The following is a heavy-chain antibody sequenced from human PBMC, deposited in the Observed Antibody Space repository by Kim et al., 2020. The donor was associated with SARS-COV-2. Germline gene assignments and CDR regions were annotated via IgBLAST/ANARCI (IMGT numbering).Heavy chain of an antibody. CDR1: GGSISSYY. CDR2: IYYSGST. Sequence: SETLSLTCTVSGGSISSYYWSWIRQPPGKGLEWVGYIYYSGSTNYNPSLKNRVTIPVDTSKNKFSLKLISVTAADTAVYYCASSKGPVWYWGQGTLVTVSS. V-gene: IGHV4-59*13. J-gene: IGHJ4*02. CDR3: ASSKGPVWY. D-gene: IGHD2-21*01.